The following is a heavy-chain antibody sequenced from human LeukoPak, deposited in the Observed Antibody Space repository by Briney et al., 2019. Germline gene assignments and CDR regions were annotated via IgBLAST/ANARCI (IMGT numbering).Heavy chain of an antibody. Sequence: SETLSLTCTVSGGSISSGNFYWSWIRQPAGKGLEWIGRIYASGSTTYNPSLESRVTISVDTSKNQFSLNLNSVTAADTAVYYWGRRPHRWGSSGHYYYYMDVWGKGTTVTVSS. CDR3: GRRPHRWGSSGHYYYYMDV. CDR1: GGSISSGNFY. J-gene: IGHJ6*03. CDR2: IYASGST. V-gene: IGHV4-61*02. D-gene: IGHD3-16*01.